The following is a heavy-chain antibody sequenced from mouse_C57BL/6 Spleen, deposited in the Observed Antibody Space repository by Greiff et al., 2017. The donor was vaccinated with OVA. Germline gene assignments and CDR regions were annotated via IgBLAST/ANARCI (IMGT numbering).Heavy chain of an antibody. CDR3: AREDYELFAY. D-gene: IGHD2-4*01. J-gene: IGHJ3*01. Sequence: EVQLQQSGPELVKPGASVKISCKASGYTFTDYYLNWVKQSHGKSLEWIGDINPNNGGTSYNQKFKGKATLTVDKSSSTAYMQLSSLTYEDSAVYYCAREDYELFAYWGQGTLVTVSA. CDR2: INPNNGGT. V-gene: IGHV1-26*01. CDR1: GYTFTDYY.